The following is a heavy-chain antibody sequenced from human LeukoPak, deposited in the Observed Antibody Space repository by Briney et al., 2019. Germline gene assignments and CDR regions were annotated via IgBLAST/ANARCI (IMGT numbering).Heavy chain of an antibody. J-gene: IGHJ3*02. CDR1: GFTFSSYA. Sequence: GGSLRLSCAASGFTFSSYAMSWVRQAPGKGLEWVSAISGSGGSTYYADSVRGRFTISRDNSKNTLYMQMNSLSVEDTAVYYCANLEPVPGGGAFDIWGQGTMVTVSS. V-gene: IGHV3-23*01. D-gene: IGHD1-14*01. CDR2: ISGSGGST. CDR3: ANLEPVPGGGAFDI.